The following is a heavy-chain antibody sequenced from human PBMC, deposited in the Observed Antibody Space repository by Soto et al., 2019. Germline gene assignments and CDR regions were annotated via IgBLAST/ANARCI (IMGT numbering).Heavy chain of an antibody. CDR2: IYHTGTS. CDR1: GGSISSGDYS. V-gene: IGHV4-30-2*01. J-gene: IGHJ3*02. Sequence: QLQLQESGSGLVKPSQTLSLTCGVSGGSISSGDYSWNWIRQPRGKGLEWIGFIYHTGTSYYNPSLESRVIISVDRSKNHFSLKLTSVTAADTAVYFCAREAGSDTGVTGLSCDIWGQGAKVTVAS. CDR3: AREAGSDTGVTGLSCDI. D-gene: IGHD2-2*02.